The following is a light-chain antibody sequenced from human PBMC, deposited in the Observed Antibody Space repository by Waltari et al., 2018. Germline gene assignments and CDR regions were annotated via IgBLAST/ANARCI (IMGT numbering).Light chain of an antibody. V-gene: IGLV2-8*01. J-gene: IGLJ2*01. CDR3: SSYGGRNNLI. Sequence: QSALTQPPSASGSPGQSVTISCTGTSRDIGDYHFVSWYQQHPGKAPKLMIYEVSKRPSGVPDRFSGSKSGYTASLTVSGLQAEDEAEYYCSSYGGRNNLIFGGGTKLTVL. CDR2: EVS. CDR1: SRDIGDYHF.